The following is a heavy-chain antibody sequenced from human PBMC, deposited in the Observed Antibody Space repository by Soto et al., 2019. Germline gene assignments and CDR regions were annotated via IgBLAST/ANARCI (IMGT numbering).Heavy chain of an antibody. J-gene: IGHJ5*02. D-gene: IGHD3-16*01. CDR3: ARVHWVMREMWFDP. Sequence: SETLSLTCTVSGGSISSYYWSWIRQPPGKGLEWIGYIYYSGSTNYNPSLRSRVTISVDTSKNQFSLKLSSVTAADTAVYYCARVHWVMREMWFDPWGLGTLVTVSS. V-gene: IGHV4-59*01. CDR1: GGSISSYY. CDR2: IYYSGST.